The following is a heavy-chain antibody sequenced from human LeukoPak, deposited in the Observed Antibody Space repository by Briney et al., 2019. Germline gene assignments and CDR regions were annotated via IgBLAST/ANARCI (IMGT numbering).Heavy chain of an antibody. CDR1: GYTFTIYY. D-gene: IGHD3-10*01. J-gene: IGHJ2*01. Sequence: ASVTVSCTASGYTFTIYYMHWVRQAPGQGLEWMGIINPSGGSTSYAQKFQGRVTMTRDTSTSTVYMELSSLRSEDTAVYYCARSSSGSFDLWGRGTLVTVSS. CDR3: ARSSSGSFDL. V-gene: IGHV1-46*01. CDR2: INPSGGST.